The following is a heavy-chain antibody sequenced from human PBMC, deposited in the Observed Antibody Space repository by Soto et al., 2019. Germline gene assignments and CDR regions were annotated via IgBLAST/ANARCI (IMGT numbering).Heavy chain of an antibody. Sequence: DVQLVESGGGLVQPGGSLRLSCAGSGFTFSSYSMKWDRQAPGKGLEWLAYIGSSTSPTFYADAVKGRFTISRDNAQQSLFLRINGLRADTTSVYYGVRDAATVPPGHHMVHGDYSGEGTLVTVSS. CDR2: IGSSTSPT. V-gene: IGHV3-48*01. D-gene: IGHD2-15*01. J-gene: IGHJ4*02. CDR1: GFTFSSYS. CDR3: VRDAATVPPGHHMVHGDY.